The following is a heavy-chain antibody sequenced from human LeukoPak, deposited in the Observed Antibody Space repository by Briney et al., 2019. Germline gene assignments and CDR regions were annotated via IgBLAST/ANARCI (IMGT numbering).Heavy chain of an antibody. J-gene: IGHJ4*02. CDR1: GGSINSYY. Sequence: SETLSLTCTVSGGSINSYYWGWIRQPAGKGLEWISRIYTSGSTNYNPSLKSRVTMSVDTSKNQFSLNLTSVTAADTAVYYCARQLRVTTGVDYWGQGTLVTVSS. CDR3: ARQLRVTTGVDY. CDR2: IYTSGST. D-gene: IGHD4-17*01. V-gene: IGHV4-4*07.